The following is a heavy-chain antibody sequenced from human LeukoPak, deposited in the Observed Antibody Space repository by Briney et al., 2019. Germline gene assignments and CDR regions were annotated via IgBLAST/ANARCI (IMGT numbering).Heavy chain of an antibody. Sequence: GGSLRLSCAASGFPFSSYEMNWVRQAPGKGLEWVSYISSSGRTIYYADSVKGRFTISRDNAKNSLYLQMNSLRAEDTAVYYCARGLGEPLNYYYYMDVWGKGTTVTISS. CDR2: ISSSGRTI. D-gene: IGHD3-10*01. J-gene: IGHJ6*03. CDR1: GFPFSSYE. V-gene: IGHV3-48*03. CDR3: ARGLGEPLNYYYYMDV.